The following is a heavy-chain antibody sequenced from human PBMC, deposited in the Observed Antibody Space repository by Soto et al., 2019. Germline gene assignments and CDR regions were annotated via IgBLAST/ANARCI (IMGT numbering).Heavy chain of an antibody. Sequence: GSLRLSCAASGFTFSSYAMIWVRQAPVNGLEFVSAISGIFGSTYYADSVKGRFTISRYNSKNTLYLQMNSLRAYCTALYYFXKXRWLGYCSGGSCYQGFDYWGQGTLVTVSS. CDR3: XKXRWLGYCSGGSCYQGFDY. D-gene: IGHD2-15*01. CDR1: GFTFSSYA. J-gene: IGHJ4*02. CDR2: ISGIFGST. V-gene: IGHV3-23*01.